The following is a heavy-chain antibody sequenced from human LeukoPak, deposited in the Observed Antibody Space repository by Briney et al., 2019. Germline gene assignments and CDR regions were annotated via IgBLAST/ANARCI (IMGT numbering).Heavy chain of an antibody. CDR2: IYHSGST. CDR3: ARDGGLLWFGEFSPTFDY. J-gene: IGHJ4*02. Sequence: SETLSLTCTVSGYSISSGYYWGWIRQPPGKGLEWIGSIYHSGSTYYNPSLKSRVTISVDTSKNQFSLKLSSVTAADTAVYYCARDGGLLWFGEFSPTFDYWGQGTLVTVSS. D-gene: IGHD3-10*01. V-gene: IGHV4-38-2*02. CDR1: GYSISSGYY.